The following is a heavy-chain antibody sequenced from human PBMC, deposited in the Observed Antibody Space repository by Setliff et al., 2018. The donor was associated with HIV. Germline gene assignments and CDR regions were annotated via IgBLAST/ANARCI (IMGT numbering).Heavy chain of an antibody. J-gene: IGHJ4*01. CDR3: ARGALLAVFDFDH. V-gene: IGHV1-69-2*01. Sequence: ASVKVSCKASGYTFTDYYMHWVKQAPGKGPEWMGRVDPEDGETIYAEKFQGRITLTTDTSANTAYMELSSLRSDDTAVYFCARGALLAVFDFDHWGHGTLVTVSS. CDR1: GYTFTDYY. D-gene: IGHD3-10*01. CDR2: VDPEDGET.